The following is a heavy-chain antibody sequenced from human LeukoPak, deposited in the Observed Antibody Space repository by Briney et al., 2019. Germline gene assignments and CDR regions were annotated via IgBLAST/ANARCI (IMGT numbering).Heavy chain of an antibody. CDR3: ARSIAVAGLFDY. J-gene: IGHJ4*02. CDR2: ISAYNGNT. CDR1: GYTFTSYG. Sequence: ASVKVSCKASGYTFTSYGISWVRQAPGQGLGWMGWISAYNGNTNYAQKLQGRVTMTTDTSTSTAYMELRSLRSDDTAVYYCARSIAVAGLFDYWGQGTLVTVSS. V-gene: IGHV1-18*01. D-gene: IGHD6-19*01.